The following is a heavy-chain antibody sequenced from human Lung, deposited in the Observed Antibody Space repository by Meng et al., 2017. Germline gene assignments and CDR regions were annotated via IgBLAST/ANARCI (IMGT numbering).Heavy chain of an antibody. D-gene: IGHD2-21*02. J-gene: IGHJ4*02. V-gene: IGHV1-3*01. CDR1: GYTFTSYA. Sequence: QAQLWEPGAEVKKPWASVKVSCKASGYTFTSYAMHWVRQAPGQRLEWMGWINAGNGNTKYSQKFQGRVTITRDTSASTAYMELSSLRSEDTAVYYCARGDYCGGDCYWFDYWGQGTLVTVSS. CDR2: INAGNGNT. CDR3: ARGDYCGGDCYWFDY.